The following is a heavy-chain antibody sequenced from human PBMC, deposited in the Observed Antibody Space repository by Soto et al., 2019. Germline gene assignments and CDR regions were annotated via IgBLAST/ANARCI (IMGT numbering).Heavy chain of an antibody. CDR3: ARGDGDYGRRLDP. Sequence: EVQLVESGGDLVQPGGSLRLSCAASGFPVSTNYVSWVRQAPGKGLEWVSIIYDGGSTYYADAVKGRFTISRVNFKNMLYLQMNSLRAEDTAVYYCARGDGDYGRRLDPWGQGTQVTVSS. V-gene: IGHV3-66*01. CDR2: IYDGGST. CDR1: GFPVSTNY. D-gene: IGHD4-17*01. J-gene: IGHJ5*02.